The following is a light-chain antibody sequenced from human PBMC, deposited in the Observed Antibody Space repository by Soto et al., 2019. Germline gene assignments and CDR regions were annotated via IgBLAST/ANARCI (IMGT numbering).Light chain of an antibody. CDR2: DAS. CDR3: QQRSSWPRMYT. J-gene: IGKJ2*01. V-gene: IGKV3-11*01. CDR1: QSVSSY. Sequence: EIVLTQSPATLSLSPGERATLSCRASQSVSSYLAWYQQKPGQAPRLLIYDASKRATGIPARFSGSGSGTDFTLTISSLEPEDSAVYYCQQRSSWPRMYTFGQGTKLEIK.